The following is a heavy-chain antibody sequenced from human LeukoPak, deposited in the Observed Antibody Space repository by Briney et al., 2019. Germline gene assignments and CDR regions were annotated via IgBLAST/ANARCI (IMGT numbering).Heavy chain of an antibody. CDR1: GLSLSNYP. D-gene: IGHD6-19*01. V-gene: IGHV3-30*07. J-gene: IGHJ4*02. CDR3: AKDIAVAGQDY. Sequence: GGSLRLSCEASGLSLSNYPMHWVRQAPGKGLEWITLITYDGAFDGGKTYYADSVKGRFTISRDNSKNTLYLQMNSLRAEDTAVYYCAKDIAVAGQDYWGQGTLVTVSS. CDR2: ITYDGAFDGGKT.